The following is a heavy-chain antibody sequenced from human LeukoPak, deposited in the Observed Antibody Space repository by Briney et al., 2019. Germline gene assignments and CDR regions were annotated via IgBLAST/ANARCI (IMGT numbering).Heavy chain of an antibody. J-gene: IGHJ4*02. CDR2: IRQDGDQT. V-gene: IGHV3-7*01. D-gene: IGHD1-14*01. CDR1: GFTLSAYW. CDR3: AKDLASTGALYL. Sequence: GGALTLSCAASGFTLSAYWMHWLGQAPRKGLEGLADIRQDGDQTYYADSVKGRFTISRDNAKNSLYLQLNSLSAEDTAVYYCAKDLASTGALYLWGQGTLVTVSS.